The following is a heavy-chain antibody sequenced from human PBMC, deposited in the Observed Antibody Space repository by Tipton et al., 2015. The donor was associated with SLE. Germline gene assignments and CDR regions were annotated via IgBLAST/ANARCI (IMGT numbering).Heavy chain of an antibody. D-gene: IGHD3-22*01. J-gene: IGHJ4*02. Sequence: TLSLTCTVSGGSISSGSYYWSWIRQPAGKGLEWIGRIYTSGSTNYNPSLKSRVTISVDTSKNQFSLKLSSVTAADTAVYYCARGHDSSGYYDYRGQGTLVTVSS. CDR1: GGSISSGSYY. V-gene: IGHV4-61*02. CDR2: IYTSGST. CDR3: ARGHDSSGYYDY.